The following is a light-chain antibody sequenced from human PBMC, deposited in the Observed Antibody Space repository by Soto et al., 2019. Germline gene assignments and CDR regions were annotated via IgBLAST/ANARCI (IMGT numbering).Light chain of an antibody. CDR3: QQYNNWPPLT. J-gene: IGKJ4*01. CDR2: GAS. CDR1: QSVSSN. Sequence: EIVMTQSPATLSVSPGERATLSCRASQSVSSNLAWYQQKPGQAPRLLIYGASTRATGIPARFSGSGSGTDFTLTIRRIQSEDFAVYYCQQYNNWPPLTFGGGTKVEIK. V-gene: IGKV3-15*01.